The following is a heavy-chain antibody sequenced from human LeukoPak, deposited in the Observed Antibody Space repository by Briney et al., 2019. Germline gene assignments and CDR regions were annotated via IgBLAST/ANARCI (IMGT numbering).Heavy chain of an antibody. CDR2: NDPNSGGT. CDR1: GYTFTVNH. CDR3: AREADIVSFDL. V-gene: IGHV1-2*02. J-gene: IGHJ2*01. Sequence: ASVKVSCKASGYTFTVNHVHLVRQAPGRGLEWMGWNDPNSGGTKYAQKFQDRVAMTSDTSISTAYMELSGLRSDDAAVYYCAREADIVSFDLWGRGTLVTVSS. D-gene: IGHD1-26*01.